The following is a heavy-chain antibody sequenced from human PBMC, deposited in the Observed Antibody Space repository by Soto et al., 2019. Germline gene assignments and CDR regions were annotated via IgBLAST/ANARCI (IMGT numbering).Heavy chain of an antibody. CDR1: GYSFTSYW. V-gene: IGHV5-51*01. CDR2: IYPGDSDI. D-gene: IGHD1-26*01. Sequence: GESLKISCKGSGYSFTSYWIAWVRQVPGKGLELMGVIYPGDSDIRYSPSFQGQVTISADKSISTAYLQWSSLKASDTAMYYCARRIPTGGSSPGYYYYGMDVWGQGTTVTVSS. J-gene: IGHJ6*02. CDR3: ARRIPTGGSSPGYYYYGMDV.